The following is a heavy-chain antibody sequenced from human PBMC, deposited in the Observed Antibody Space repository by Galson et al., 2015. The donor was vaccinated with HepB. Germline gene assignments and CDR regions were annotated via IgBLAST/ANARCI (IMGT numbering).Heavy chain of an antibody. Sequence: SLRLSCAASGFTFSSYSMNWVRQAPGKGLEWVSSIDSTTSYIYQADSVRGRFTISRDNAKDSLYLQMNNLRAEDTAIYYCARDRFPDIVMSMYVNWFDPWGQGTLVTVSS. D-gene: IGHD5-12*01. CDR3: ARDRFPDIVMSMYVNWFDP. CDR2: IDSTTSYI. CDR1: GFTFSSYS. V-gene: IGHV3-21*01. J-gene: IGHJ5*02.